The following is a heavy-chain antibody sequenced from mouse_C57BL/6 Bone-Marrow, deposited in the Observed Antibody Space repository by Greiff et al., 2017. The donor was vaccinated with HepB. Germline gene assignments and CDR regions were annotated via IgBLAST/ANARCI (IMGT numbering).Heavy chain of an antibody. J-gene: IGHJ3*01. CDR1: GYTFTDYY. V-gene: IGHV1-75*01. CDR3: ARSNWLRRGFAY. Sequence: QVQLQQPGPELVKPGASVKISCKASGYTFTDYYINWVKQRPGQGLEWIGWIFPGSGSTYYNEKFKGKATLTVDKSSSTAYMLLSSLTSEDSAVSFCARSNWLRRGFAYWGQGTLVTVSA. CDR2: IFPGSGST. D-gene: IGHD2-2*01.